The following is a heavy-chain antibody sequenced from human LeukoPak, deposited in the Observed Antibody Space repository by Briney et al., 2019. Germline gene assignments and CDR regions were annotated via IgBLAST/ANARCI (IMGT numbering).Heavy chain of an antibody. J-gene: IGHJ4*02. Sequence: SETLSLTCTVSGYSISSGYYWGWIRQPPGKGLEWIRSIYHSGSTYYNPSLKSRVTISVDTSKNQFSLKLSSVTAADTAVYYCAKRKDSSGSFDYWGQGTLVTVSS. CDR1: GYSISSGYY. CDR2: IYHSGST. D-gene: IGHD3-22*01. CDR3: AKRKDSSGSFDY. V-gene: IGHV4-38-2*02.